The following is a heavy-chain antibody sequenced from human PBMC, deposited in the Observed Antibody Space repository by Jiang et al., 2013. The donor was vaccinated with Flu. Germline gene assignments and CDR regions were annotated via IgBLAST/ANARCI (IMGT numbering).Heavy chain of an antibody. Sequence: PGLVKPSETLSLTCAVSGDSISNYYWSWIRQPAGKGLEWIGRIYTSGSTNYNPSLKNRVTMSVDTSKNQFSLKLTSVTAADTAVYFCARGRNFVDFDYWGQGTLVTVSS. CDR3: ARGRNFVDFDY. CDR2: IYTSGST. J-gene: IGHJ4*02. CDR1: GDSISNYY. V-gene: IGHV4-4*07.